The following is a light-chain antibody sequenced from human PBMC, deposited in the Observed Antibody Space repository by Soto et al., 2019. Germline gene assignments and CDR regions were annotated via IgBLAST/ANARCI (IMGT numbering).Light chain of an antibody. CDR3: SSDRSSSALDVI. J-gene: IGLJ2*01. V-gene: IGLV2-14*01. Sequence: QSALAQPASVSGSPGQSITISCAGTNRDVGGYNYVSWYQQYPGKAPKLIIYEVTDRPSGVSNRFSGSKSGHTASLTISGLQAEDAADYYCSSDRSSSALDVIVGGGTKRTVL. CDR1: NRDVGGYNY. CDR2: EVT.